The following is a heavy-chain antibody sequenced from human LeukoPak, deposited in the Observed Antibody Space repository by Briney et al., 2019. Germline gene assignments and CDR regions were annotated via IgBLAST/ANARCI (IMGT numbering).Heavy chain of an antibody. V-gene: IGHV1-8*03. J-gene: IGHJ6*03. CDR1: GYTFTSYD. CDR3: ARGRRPPRAYYMDV. D-gene: IGHD6-25*01. CDR2: MNPNSGNT. Sequence: GASVKVSCKASGYTFTSYDINWVRQATGQGLEWMGWMNPNSGNTGYAQKFQGRVTITRNTSISTAYMELSSLRSEDTAVYYCARGRRPPRAYYMDVWGKGTTVTVSS.